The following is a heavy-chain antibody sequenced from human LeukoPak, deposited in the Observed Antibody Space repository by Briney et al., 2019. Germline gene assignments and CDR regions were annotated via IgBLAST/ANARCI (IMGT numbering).Heavy chain of an antibody. CDR3: ARGATISETGYFDF. CDR2: IDHRGDT. CDR1: GGSFSRY. D-gene: IGHD5-24*01. J-gene: IGHJ4*03. V-gene: IGHV4-34*01. Sequence: PSETPSLTCAVYGGSFSRYWSWIRQSPGKGLEWIAEIDHRGDTNYNPSVKSRVTISVDTSKNQFSLKVRSLSAADTAVYYCARGATISETGYFDFWGQGTLVTVSS.